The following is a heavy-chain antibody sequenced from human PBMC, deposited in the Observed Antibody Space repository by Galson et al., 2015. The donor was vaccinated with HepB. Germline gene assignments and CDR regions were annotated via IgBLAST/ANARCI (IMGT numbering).Heavy chain of an antibody. CDR3: TTALEIWYGSGSYYSYYYYGMDV. D-gene: IGHD3-10*01. CDR1: GFTFSNAW. J-gene: IGHJ6*02. V-gene: IGHV3-15*01. CDR2: IKSKTDGGTT. Sequence: SLRLSCAASGFTFSNAWMSWVRQAPGKGLEWVGRIKSKTDGGTTDYAAPVKGSFTISRDDSKNTLYLQMNSLKTEDTAVYYCTTALEIWYGSGSYYSYYYYGMDVWGQGTTVTVSS.